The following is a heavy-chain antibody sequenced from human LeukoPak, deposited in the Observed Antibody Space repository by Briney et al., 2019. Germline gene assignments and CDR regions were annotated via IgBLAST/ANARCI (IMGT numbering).Heavy chain of an antibody. V-gene: IGHV5-51*01. D-gene: IGHD3-22*01. CDR1: GYSFTSYW. CDR3: ARLRYYYDSSGMGDFDY. CDR2: IYPGDSDT. Sequence: GESLKISRKGSGYSFTSYWIGWVRQMPGKGLEWMGIIYPGDSDTRYSPSFQGQVTISADKSISTAYLQWSSLKASDTAMYYCARLRYYYDSSGMGDFDYWGQGTLVTVSS. J-gene: IGHJ4*02.